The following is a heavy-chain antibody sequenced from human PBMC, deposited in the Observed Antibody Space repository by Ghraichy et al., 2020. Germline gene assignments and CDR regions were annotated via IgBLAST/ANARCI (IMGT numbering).Heavy chain of an antibody. V-gene: IGHV3-7*01. J-gene: IGHJ4*02. Sequence: GGSLRLSCALSGFSFGSYWMSWVRQAPGKGPEWVAIIKPDGSEGYYIDSVRGRFTISRDNAKNSLYLQMNSLRAEDTAVYYCARGSGRHGGDYWGPGTLVSVSS. CDR3: ARGSGRHGGDY. CDR1: GFSFGSYW. D-gene: IGHD3-10*01. CDR2: IKPDGSEG.